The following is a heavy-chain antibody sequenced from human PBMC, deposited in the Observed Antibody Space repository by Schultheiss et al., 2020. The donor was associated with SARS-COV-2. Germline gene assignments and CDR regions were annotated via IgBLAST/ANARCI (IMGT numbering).Heavy chain of an antibody. CDR3: ARVVVAATLGWFDP. D-gene: IGHD2-15*01. V-gene: IGHV6-1*01. J-gene: IGHJ5*02. Sequence: SETLSLTCAISGDSVSSNSAAWNWIRQSPSRGLEWLGRTYYRSKWYNDYAVSVKSRITINPDTSKNQFSLKLSSVTAADTAVYYCARVVVAATLGWFDPWGQGTLVTVSS. CDR2: TYYRSKWYN. CDR1: GDSVSSNSAA.